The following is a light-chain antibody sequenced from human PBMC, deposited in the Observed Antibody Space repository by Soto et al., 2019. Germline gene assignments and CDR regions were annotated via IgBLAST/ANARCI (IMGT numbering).Light chain of an antibody. Sequence: EIVLTQSPGTLSLSPGERATLSCRASQSVSGTYLAWYQQKPGQAPRLLIYGASSRATGIPDRFSGSGSGTDFTLTISRLEPEDFAVYYCHQYGSSPQTFGQGTKVEI. V-gene: IGKV3-20*01. CDR1: QSVSGTY. J-gene: IGKJ1*01. CDR3: HQYGSSPQT. CDR2: GAS.